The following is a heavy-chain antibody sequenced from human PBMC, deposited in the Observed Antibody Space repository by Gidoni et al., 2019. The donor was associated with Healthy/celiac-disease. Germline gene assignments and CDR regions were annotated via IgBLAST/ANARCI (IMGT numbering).Heavy chain of an antibody. Sequence: EVQLVESGGGLVQPGRSLRLSCAASGFTFDAYAMHWVRHAPGKGLGWVSGISWNRGSIGYADSVKGRFTSSRENAKDYLYLQMNSLRAEDTAWYYCGKDIGPVEMATVGFDYWGQGTLVTVS. V-gene: IGHV3-9*01. CDR2: ISWNRGSI. J-gene: IGHJ4*02. D-gene: IGHD2-8*02. CDR3: GKDIGPVEMATVGFDY. CDR1: GFTFDAYA.